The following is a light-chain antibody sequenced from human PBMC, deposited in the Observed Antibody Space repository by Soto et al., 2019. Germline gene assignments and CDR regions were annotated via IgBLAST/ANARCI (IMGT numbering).Light chain of an antibody. CDR2: DAS. CDR1: QSVSSS. J-gene: IGKJ4*01. V-gene: IGKV3-15*01. CDR3: QQYNNWPLT. Sequence: EIVMTQSPATLSVSPGERATLSCRASQSVSSSLAWYQQKPGQAPRLLIYDASARATGIPASFSGSGSGTEFALTISSLQSEDFAVYYCQQYNNWPLTFGGGTKVEIK.